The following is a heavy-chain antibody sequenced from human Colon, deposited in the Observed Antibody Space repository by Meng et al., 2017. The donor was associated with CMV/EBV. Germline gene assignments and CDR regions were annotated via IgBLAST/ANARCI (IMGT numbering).Heavy chain of an antibody. CDR3: ARGPATGDFDY. CDR2: INPDSGAT. J-gene: IGHJ4*02. Sequence: CKASGYSFTVYYMHWFRQAPGQSLEWMGWINPDSGATKYAQKFQGSVTMARDTSISTAYMELSRLTSVDTAVYYCARGPATGDFDYWGQGTLVTVSS. D-gene: IGHD7-27*01. V-gene: IGHV1-2*02. CDR1: GYSFTVYY.